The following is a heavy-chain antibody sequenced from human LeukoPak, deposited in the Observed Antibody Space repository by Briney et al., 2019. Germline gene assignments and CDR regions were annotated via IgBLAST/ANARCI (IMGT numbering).Heavy chain of an antibody. Sequence: SETLSLTCAAFGEPFSGFYWSWIRQLPGKGLEWIGEINHSGRTNYNPSLKSRVTISVDPTKNQFSLKLNSVIAADTAVYYCARGDYGGTTSEFDYWGQGTLVTVSS. CDR3: ARGDYGGTTSEFDY. V-gene: IGHV4-34*01. CDR2: INHSGRT. CDR1: GEPFSGFY. D-gene: IGHD4-23*01. J-gene: IGHJ4*02.